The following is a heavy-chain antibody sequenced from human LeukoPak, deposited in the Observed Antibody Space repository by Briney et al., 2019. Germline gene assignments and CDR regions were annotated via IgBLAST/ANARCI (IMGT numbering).Heavy chain of an antibody. CDR2: IKQDGSEK. Sequence: PGGSLRLSCAASGFTFSSYWMSWVRQAPGKGLEWVANIKQDGSEKYYVDSVKARFTISRDNAKNSLYLQMNSLRAEDTAVYYCARDLLYGDYYFDYWGQGTLVTVSS. J-gene: IGHJ4*02. V-gene: IGHV3-7*01. CDR1: GFTFSSYW. CDR3: ARDLLYGDYYFDY. D-gene: IGHD4-17*01.